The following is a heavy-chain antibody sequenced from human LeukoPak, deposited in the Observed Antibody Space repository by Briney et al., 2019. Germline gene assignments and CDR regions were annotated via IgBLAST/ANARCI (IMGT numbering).Heavy chain of an antibody. CDR1: AGTFTIYA. V-gene: IGHV1-69*13. CDR3: ASNPNPRNYYDSSGYSFDY. CDR2: IIPIFGTA. D-gene: IGHD3-22*01. Sequence: SVKVSFKASAGTFTIYAISWVRQPPAQGLEWMGGIIPIFGTANYAQKFQGRVTITADESTSTAYIELSSLRSEDTAVYYCASNPNPRNYYDSSGYSFDYWGQGTLVTVSS. J-gene: IGHJ4*02.